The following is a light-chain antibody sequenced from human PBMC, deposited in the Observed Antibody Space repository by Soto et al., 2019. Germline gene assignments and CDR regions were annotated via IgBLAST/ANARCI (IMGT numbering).Light chain of an antibody. J-gene: IGKJ5*01. CDR3: QQSYRTPT. CDR1: QSIRKY. CDR2: AAS. Sequence: DIQMTQSPSSLSASVGDRVIITCRASQSIRKYLNWYQQKPGKAPKLLIYAASSLQSGVPSRFSGSGSGTDYTLTISSLQPEDFATYYCQQSYRTPTFGQGTRLEIK. V-gene: IGKV1-39*01.